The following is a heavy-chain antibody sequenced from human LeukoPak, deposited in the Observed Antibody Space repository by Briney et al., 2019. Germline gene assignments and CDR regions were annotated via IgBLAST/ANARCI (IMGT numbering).Heavy chain of an antibody. J-gene: IGHJ4*02. D-gene: IGHD3-22*01. CDR3: ARPGGYYDSSGYYSFDY. V-gene: IGHV1-69*01. CDR1: GFTFSSYA. CDR2: IIPIFGTA. Sequence: GGSLRLSCAASGFTFSSYAISWVRQAPGQGLEWMGGIIPIFGTANYAQKFQGRVTITADESTSTAYMELSSLRSEDTAVYYCARPGGYYDSSGYYSFDYWGQGTLVTVSS.